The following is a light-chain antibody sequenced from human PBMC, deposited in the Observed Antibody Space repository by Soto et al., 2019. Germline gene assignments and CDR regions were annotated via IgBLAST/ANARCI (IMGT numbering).Light chain of an antibody. CDR1: QSVSSSY. CDR2: GAS. CDR3: QQDYNLPIT. J-gene: IGKJ3*01. Sequence: PGERVTLSCRASQSVSSSYLTWYQQKPGQAPRLLIYGASTRATGIPARFSGSGSGTDFTLTISSLQSEDFAVYYCQQDYNLPITFGPGTKVDIK. V-gene: IGKV3D-7*01.